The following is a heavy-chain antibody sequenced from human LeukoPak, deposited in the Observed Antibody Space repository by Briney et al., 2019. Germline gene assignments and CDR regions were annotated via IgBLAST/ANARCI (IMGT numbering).Heavy chain of an antibody. D-gene: IGHD6-19*01. CDR1: GGSINNYY. CDR2: IHYSGST. V-gene: IGHV4-59*01. CDR3: AGGQQWLAFDY. J-gene: IGHJ4*02. Sequence: PSETLSLTCTVSGGSINNYYWSWIRQPPGKGLEWIGYIHYSGSTNYNPSLKSRVTISVDTSKNKFSLKLTSVTAADTAVYYCAGGQQWLAFDYWGQGTLVIVSS.